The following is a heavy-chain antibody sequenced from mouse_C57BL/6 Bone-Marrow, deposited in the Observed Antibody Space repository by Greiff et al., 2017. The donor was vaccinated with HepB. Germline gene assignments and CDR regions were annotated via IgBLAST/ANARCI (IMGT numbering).Heavy chain of an antibody. V-gene: IGHV1-26*01. CDR2: INPNNGGT. CDR3: ARSPYYYGSAY. J-gene: IGHJ3*01. Sequence: VQLKHSGPELVKPGASVKISCKASGYTFTDYYMNWVKQSHGKSLEWIGDINPNNGGTSYNQKFKGKATLTVDKSSSTAYMELRSLTSEDSAVYYCARSPYYYGSAYWGQGTLVTVSA. CDR1: GYTFTDYY. D-gene: IGHD1-1*01.